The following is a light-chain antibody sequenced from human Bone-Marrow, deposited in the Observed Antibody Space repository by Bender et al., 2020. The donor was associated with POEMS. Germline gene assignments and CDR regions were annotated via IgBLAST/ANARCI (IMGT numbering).Light chain of an antibody. CDR2: SDN. V-gene: IGLV1-44*01. Sequence: QSVLTQPPSASETPGQRVTISCSGSNSNIGTNAVNWYQQFPGTAPKLLIYSDNQRPSGVPDRFYAFKSGTSASLAISGLHSEDEADYYWAAWDAGLGGGVFGRGTKLTVL. CDR3: AAWDAGLGGGV. CDR1: NSNIGTNA. J-gene: IGLJ3*02.